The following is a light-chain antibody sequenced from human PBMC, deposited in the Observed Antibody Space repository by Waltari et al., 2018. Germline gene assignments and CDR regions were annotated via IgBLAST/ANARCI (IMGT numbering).Light chain of an antibody. CDR1: GSNLGAGHD. V-gene: IGLV1-40*01. CDR3: QSYDTSLSVV. CDR2: GTS. Sequence: QSVLTQPPSVSGAPGQRVPLSCPGRGSNLGAGHDVHWYQQLPRAPPKPLIYGTSSRPLGVPDRFFGSTSGTSASLAITGLQAEDEAVYYCQSYDTSLSVVFGGGTKLTVL. J-gene: IGLJ3*02.